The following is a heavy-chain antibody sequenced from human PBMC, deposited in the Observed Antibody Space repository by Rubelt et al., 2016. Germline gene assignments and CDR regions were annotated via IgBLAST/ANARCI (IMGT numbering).Heavy chain of an antibody. CDR1: GFTFSSYD. V-gene: IGHV3-33*05. CDR3: AREYSSGWFSGDYYYGMDV. CDR2: ISYDGSNK. J-gene: IGHJ6*02. Sequence: GFTFSSYDMHWVRQAPGKGLEWVALISYDGSNKYYADSVKGRFTISRDNAKNSLYLQMNSLRAEDTAVYYCAREYSSGWFSGDYYYGMDVWGQGTTVTVSS. D-gene: IGHD6-19*01.